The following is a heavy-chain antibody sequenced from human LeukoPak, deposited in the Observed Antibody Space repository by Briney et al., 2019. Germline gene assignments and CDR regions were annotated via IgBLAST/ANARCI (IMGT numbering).Heavy chain of an antibody. J-gene: IGHJ4*02. CDR1: GFTFSRYW. CDR2: IKQDGGET. CDR3: ARDQSPYY. V-gene: IGHV3-7*01. Sequence: GGSLRLSCAASGFTFSRYWMTWGRQAPGEGLEWGADIKQDGGETYYVDSVKGRFTISRDNAKNSLYLQMNSLTAEDTAVYFFARDQSPYYWGQGTLVTVSS.